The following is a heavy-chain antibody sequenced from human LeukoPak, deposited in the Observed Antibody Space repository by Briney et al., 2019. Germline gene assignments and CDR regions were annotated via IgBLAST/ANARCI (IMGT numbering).Heavy chain of an antibody. J-gene: IGHJ4*02. Sequence: ASVKVSCKTSGYTFTNYYVHWVRQAPGQGLEWMGRIDPNTGGTKSAKNFQGRVTMARDTSISTAYMALSGLRSDDTAVYYCASLYDIIATTVDYWGQGTLVTVSS. D-gene: IGHD1-7*01. CDR1: GYTFTNYY. V-gene: IGHV1-2*06. CDR2: IDPNTGGT. CDR3: ASLYDIIATTVDY.